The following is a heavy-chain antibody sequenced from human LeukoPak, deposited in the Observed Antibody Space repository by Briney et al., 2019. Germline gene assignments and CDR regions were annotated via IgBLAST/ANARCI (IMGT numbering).Heavy chain of an antibody. V-gene: IGHV3-23*01. Sequence: PGGSLRLSCAASGFTFSSYAMSWVRQAPGKGLEWVSAISGSGGSTYYADSVKGRFTISRDNSKNTLYLQMNSLRAEDTAVYYCATRIVVVPAADMDVWGQGTTVTVSS. CDR2: ISGSGGST. CDR3: ATRIVVVPAADMDV. J-gene: IGHJ6*02. CDR1: GFTFSSYA. D-gene: IGHD2-2*01.